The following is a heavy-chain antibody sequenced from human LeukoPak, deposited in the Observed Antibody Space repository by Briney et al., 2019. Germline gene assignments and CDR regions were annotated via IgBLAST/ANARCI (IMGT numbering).Heavy chain of an antibody. Sequence: PGGSLRLSCAASGFTFSSYGMHWVRQAPGKGLEWVAVISYDGSNKYYADSVKGRFTISRDNSKNTLYLQMNSLRAEDTAVYYCGKEFEVEYFQHWGQGTLVTVSS. D-gene: IGHD3-9*01. CDR1: GFTFSSYG. V-gene: IGHV3-30*18. CDR2: ISYDGSNK. J-gene: IGHJ1*01. CDR3: GKEFEVEYFQH.